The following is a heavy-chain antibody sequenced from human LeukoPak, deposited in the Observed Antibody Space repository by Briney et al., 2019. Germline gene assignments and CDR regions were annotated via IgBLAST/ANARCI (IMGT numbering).Heavy chain of an antibody. J-gene: IGHJ5*02. Sequence: GRSLRLSCAASGFTFSSFGMHWVRQAPGKGLEWVAVIWYDGSNEYYADSVKGRFTISTDNSKNTLYLQMNSLRAEDTAVYYCARQQKRDGYNQLNCFDPWGQGTLVTVSS. D-gene: IGHD5-24*01. CDR1: GFTFSSFG. CDR3: ARQQKRDGYNQLNCFDP. CDR2: IWYDGSNE. V-gene: IGHV3-33*01.